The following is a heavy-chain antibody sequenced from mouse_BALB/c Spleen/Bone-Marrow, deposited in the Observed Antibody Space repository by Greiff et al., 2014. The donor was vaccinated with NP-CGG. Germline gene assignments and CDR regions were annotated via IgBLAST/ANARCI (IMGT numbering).Heavy chain of an antibody. CDR1: GFTFSSYS. CDR2: INSNGGST. CDR3: ARDSNDY. Sequence: EVKLMESGGGLVQPGGSLKLSCAASGFTFSSYSMSWVRQTPDKRLELVATINSNGGSTYYPDSVKGRFTISRDNAKNTLYLQMSSLKSEDTAMYYCARDSNDYWGQGTTLTVSS. J-gene: IGHJ2*01. V-gene: IGHV5-6-3*01.